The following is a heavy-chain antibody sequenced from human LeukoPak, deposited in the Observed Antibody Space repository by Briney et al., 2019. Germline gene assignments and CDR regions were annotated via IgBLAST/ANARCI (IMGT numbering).Heavy chain of an antibody. D-gene: IGHD3-10*01. Sequence: SETLSLTCAVYGGSFSGYYWSWIRQPPGKGLEWIGEINHSGSTNYNPSLKSRVTISVDTSKNQFSLKLSSVTAADTAVYYCATSGAVFVDYWGQGTLVTVSS. J-gene: IGHJ4*02. CDR1: GGSFSGYY. V-gene: IGHV4-34*01. CDR2: INHSGST. CDR3: ATSGAVFVDY.